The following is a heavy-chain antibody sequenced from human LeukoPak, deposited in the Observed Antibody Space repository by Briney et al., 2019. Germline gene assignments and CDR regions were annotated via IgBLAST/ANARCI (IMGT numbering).Heavy chain of an antibody. V-gene: IGHV4-59*01. CDR3: ARGDSCGGDSCFDH. D-gene: IGHD2-21*02. CDR2: ISSSGST. J-gene: IGHJ4*02. Sequence: SETLSLTCTVSGGSISGFRWSWIRQPPGKGLEWIAYISSSGSTNYNPSLRSRVTISLDTSKKHFSLNLTSVTAADTALYLCARGDSCGGDSCFDHLGQGTLVIVSS. CDR1: GGSISGFR.